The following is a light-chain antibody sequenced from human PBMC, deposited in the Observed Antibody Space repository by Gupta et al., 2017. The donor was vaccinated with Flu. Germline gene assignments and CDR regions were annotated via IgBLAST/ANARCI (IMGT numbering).Light chain of an antibody. CDR2: KNS. V-gene: IGKV2-24*01. Sequence: IVLTQTPLSSPVTLGQPSSISCRSSQSPVHSDGNIYLSWIHQRPGQPPRILIYKNSNRGSEVRDRFSDSWALIXFTLKIXRWEGKDVGVYYCGQGKQFPITLGXGTKLEIK. CDR3: GQGKQFPIT. CDR1: QSPVHSDGNIY. J-gene: IGKJ2*01.